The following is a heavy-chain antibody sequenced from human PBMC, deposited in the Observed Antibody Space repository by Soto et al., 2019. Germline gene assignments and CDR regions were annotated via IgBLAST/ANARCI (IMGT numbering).Heavy chain of an antibody. J-gene: IGHJ4*02. V-gene: IGHV3-30-3*01. D-gene: IGHD6-19*01. CDR2: ISYDGSNK. CDR1: GFTFSSYA. CDR3: ARESSGWQYIDY. Sequence: GGSLRLSCAASGFTFSSYAMHWVRQAPGKGLEWVAVISYDGSNKYYADSVKGRFTISRDNSKNTLYLQMNSLRAEDTAVYYCARESSGWQYIDYWGQGTLVTVSS.